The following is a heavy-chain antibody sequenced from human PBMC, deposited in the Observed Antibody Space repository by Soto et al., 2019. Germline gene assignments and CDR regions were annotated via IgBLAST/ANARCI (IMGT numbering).Heavy chain of an antibody. CDR1: GFSLSTSGVG. CDR3: AHRYGSGIDAFDI. J-gene: IGHJ3*02. CDR2: IYWDDDK. V-gene: IGHV2-5*02. Sequence: QITLKESGPTLVKPTQTLTLTCTFSGFSLSTSGVGVGWIRQPPGKALEWLALIYWDDDKRYNPSLKSSLIITKDTSKNQVVLTQTNMDPVDTATYYCAHRYGSGIDAFDIWGQGTMVTVSS. D-gene: IGHD3-10*01.